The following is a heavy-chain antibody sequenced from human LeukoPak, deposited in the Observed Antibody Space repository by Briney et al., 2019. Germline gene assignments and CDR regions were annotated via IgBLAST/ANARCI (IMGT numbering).Heavy chain of an antibody. Sequence: SETLSLTCTVSGGSISSYYWSWIRQPPGKGLEWIGYIYYSGSTNYNPSLKSRVAISVDTSKNQFSLKLSSVTAADTAVYYCARGSWTRYYYYGMDVWGKGTTVTVSS. J-gene: IGHJ6*04. D-gene: IGHD3/OR15-3a*01. CDR3: ARGSWTRYYYYGMDV. CDR1: GGSISSYY. CDR2: IYYSGST. V-gene: IGHV4-59*12.